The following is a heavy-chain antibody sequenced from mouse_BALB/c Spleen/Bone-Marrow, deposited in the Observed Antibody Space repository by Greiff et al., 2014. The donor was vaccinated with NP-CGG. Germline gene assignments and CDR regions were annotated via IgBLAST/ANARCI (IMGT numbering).Heavy chain of an antibody. J-gene: IGHJ4*01. CDR3: ARGLYGAMDY. V-gene: IGHV1S81*02. CDR2: INPRSGRT. CDR1: GYTFTSYW. Sequence: SGAELVKPGASVKLSCKASGYTFTSYWMYWVIQRPGQGLKWIGEINPRSGRTNYNEKFKSRATLTVDKSSSTAYMQLSSLTSEDSAVYYCARGLYGAMDYWGQGTSVTVSS. D-gene: IGHD1-1*01.